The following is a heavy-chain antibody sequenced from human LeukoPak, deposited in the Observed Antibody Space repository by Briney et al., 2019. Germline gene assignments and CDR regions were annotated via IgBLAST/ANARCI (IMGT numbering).Heavy chain of an antibody. CDR2: ISSSGSTI. J-gene: IGHJ5*02. Sequence: GGSLGLSCAASGFTFSDYYMSWIRQAPGKGLEWVSYISSSGSTIYYADSVKGRFTISRDNAKNSLYLQMNSLRAEDTAVYYCARGCSGGSCYTPLWFDPWGQGTLVTVSS. D-gene: IGHD2-15*01. V-gene: IGHV3-11*01. CDR1: GFTFSDYY. CDR3: ARGCSGGSCYTPLWFDP.